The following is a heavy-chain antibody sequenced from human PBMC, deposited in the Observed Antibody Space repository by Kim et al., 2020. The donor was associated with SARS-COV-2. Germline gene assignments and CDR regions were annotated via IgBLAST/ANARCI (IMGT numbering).Heavy chain of an antibody. Sequence: GGSLRLSCAASGFTFSSYAMSWVRQAPGKGLEWVSAISGSGGSTYYADSVKGRFTISRDNSKNTLYLQMNSLRAEDTAVYYCAKKWSGSGYDGDGLGGYWGQGTLVTVSS. CDR2: ISGSGGST. CDR1: GFTFSSYA. V-gene: IGHV3-23*01. J-gene: IGHJ4*02. D-gene: IGHD5-12*01. CDR3: AKKWSGSGYDGDGLGGY.